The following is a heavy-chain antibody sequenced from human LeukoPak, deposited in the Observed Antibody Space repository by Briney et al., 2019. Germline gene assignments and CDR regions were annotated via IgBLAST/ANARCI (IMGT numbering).Heavy chain of an antibody. D-gene: IGHD3-3*01. CDR3: ARDGYDFWSGIDY. CDR2: ISTSSSYI. Sequence: PGGSLRLSCAASGFTFNKYTMNWVRQAPGKGLEWVSSISTSSSYIYYADSVKGRFTISRDNAKNSLYLQMNSLRAEDTAVYYCARDGYDFWSGIDYWGQGTLVTVSS. CDR1: GFTFNKYT. V-gene: IGHV3-21*01. J-gene: IGHJ4*02.